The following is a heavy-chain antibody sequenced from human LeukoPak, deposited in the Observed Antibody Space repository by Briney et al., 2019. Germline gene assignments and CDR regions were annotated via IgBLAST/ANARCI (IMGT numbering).Heavy chain of an antibody. CDR2: IKQDGTEK. V-gene: IGHV3-7*01. CDR3: ARDDGALGRVDY. D-gene: IGHD7-27*01. J-gene: IGHJ4*02. CDR1: GFTFSRYW. Sequence: PGGPLRLSCAASGFTFSRYWMSWLRQAPGKGLEWVANIKQDGTEKFYVDSVKGRFTISRDNDKNSLYLQMNSLRAEDTAVYYYARDDGALGRVDYWGQGTLVTVSS.